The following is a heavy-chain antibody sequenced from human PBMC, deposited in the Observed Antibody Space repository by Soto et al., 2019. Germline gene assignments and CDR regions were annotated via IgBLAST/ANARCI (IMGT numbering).Heavy chain of an antibody. CDR2: IVVGSGNT. D-gene: IGHD3-10*01. CDR1: GFTFTSSA. V-gene: IGHV1-58*01. J-gene: IGHJ6*02. CDR3: AAARGIYLGELLYHYYYYGMDV. Sequence: QMQLVQSGPEVKKPGTSVKVSCKASGFTFTSSAVQWVRQARGQRLEWIGWIVVGSGNTNYAQKFQQSVTITRDMSTSTAYMELSSLRSEDTAVYYCAAARGIYLGELLYHYYYYGMDVWGQGTTVTVSS.